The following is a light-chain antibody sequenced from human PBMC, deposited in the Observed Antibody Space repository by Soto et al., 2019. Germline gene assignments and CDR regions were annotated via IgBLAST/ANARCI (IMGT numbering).Light chain of an antibody. J-gene: IGKJ4*01. CDR1: QSVSSSY. V-gene: IGKV3-20*01. CDR2: GAS. Sequence: EIVLTQSPGTLSLSPRERSTLSCRASQSVSSSYLAWYQQKPGQAPRLLIYGASSRATGIPERFSGSGSGTDLTLTIRRLEPEDFAVYYCQQYGSSPFGGGTKVDIK. CDR3: QQYGSSP.